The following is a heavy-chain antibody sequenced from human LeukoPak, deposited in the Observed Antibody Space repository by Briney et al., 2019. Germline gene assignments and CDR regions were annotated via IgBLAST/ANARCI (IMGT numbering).Heavy chain of an antibody. D-gene: IGHD2-15*01. CDR3: ARGDGYAAVAY. J-gene: IGHJ4*02. CDR2: ISHSGTT. Sequence: PSQTLSLTCTVSGGSISSGSYYWSWIRQPPGKGLEWIGYISHSGTTYYNPSLKSRVTISLDRSKNQFSLKMSSVTAADTAVYYCARGDGYAAVAYWGQGTLVTVSS. CDR1: GGSISSGSYY. V-gene: IGHV4-30-2*01.